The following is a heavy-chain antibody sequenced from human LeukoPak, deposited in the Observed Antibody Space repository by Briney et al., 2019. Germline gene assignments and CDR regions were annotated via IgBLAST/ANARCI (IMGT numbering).Heavy chain of an antibody. CDR3: ARSAAFVYYYYYGMDV. Sequence: SETLSLTCTVSGGSISSYYWSWIRQPPGKGLEWIGYIYYSGSTNYNPSLKSRVTISVDTSKNQFSLKLSSVTAADTAVYYCARSAAFVYYYYYGMDVWGQGTTVTVSS. J-gene: IGHJ6*02. CDR1: GGSISSYY. D-gene: IGHD6-13*01. V-gene: IGHV4-59*08. CDR2: IYYSGST.